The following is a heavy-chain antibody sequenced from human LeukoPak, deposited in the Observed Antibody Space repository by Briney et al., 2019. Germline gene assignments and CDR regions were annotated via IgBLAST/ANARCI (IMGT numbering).Heavy chain of an antibody. Sequence: SVKVSCKASGGTFSSYAISWVRQAPGQGLEWMGGIIPIFGTANYAQKFQGRVTITTDESTSTAYRELSSLRSEDTAVYYCASRREYYYDSSGYYSTRDYWGQGTLVTVSS. D-gene: IGHD3-22*01. J-gene: IGHJ4*02. CDR2: IIPIFGTA. CDR1: GGTFSSYA. V-gene: IGHV1-69*05. CDR3: ASRREYYYDSSGYYSTRDY.